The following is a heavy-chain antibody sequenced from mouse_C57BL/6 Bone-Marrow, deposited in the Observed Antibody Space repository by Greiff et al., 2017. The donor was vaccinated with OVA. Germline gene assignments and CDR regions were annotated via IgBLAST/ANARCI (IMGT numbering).Heavy chain of an antibody. Sequence: GGGLVQPKGSLKLSCAAPGFSFNTYAMNWVRQAPGKGLEWVARIRSKSNNYATYYADSVKDRFTISRDDSESMLYLERNNLKTEDTVMYCGVRHYGSSYGYFDVWGTGTTVTVSS. CDR3: VRHYGSSYGYFDV. CDR1: GFSFNTYA. D-gene: IGHD1-1*01. V-gene: IGHV10-1*01. CDR2: IRSKSNNYAT. J-gene: IGHJ1*03.